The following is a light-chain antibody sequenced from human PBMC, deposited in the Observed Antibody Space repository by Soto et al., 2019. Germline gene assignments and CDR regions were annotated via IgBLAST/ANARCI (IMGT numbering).Light chain of an antibody. Sequence: DVQGTQGPWTRSASVGDRVTITCRASQSISSWLAWYQQKPGKAPKVLIYDASSLESGVPSRFSGSGSGTEFTLTISSLQPDDFATYYCQQYNSYSYTFGQGTKVDIK. V-gene: IGKV1-5*01. CDR2: DAS. J-gene: IGKJ2*01. CDR1: QSISSW. CDR3: QQYNSYSYT.